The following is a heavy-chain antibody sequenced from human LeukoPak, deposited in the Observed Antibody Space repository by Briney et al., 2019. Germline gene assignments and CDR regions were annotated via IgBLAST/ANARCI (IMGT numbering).Heavy chain of an antibody. CDR2: ISYDGSNK. V-gene: IGHV3-30*18. Sequence: PGGSLRLSCAASGFTFSSYGMHWVRQDPGKGLEWVAVISYDGSNKYYADSVKGRFTISRDNSKNTLYLQMNSLRAEDTAVYYCAKEYPVAAIDVFDIWGQGTMVTVSS. J-gene: IGHJ3*02. D-gene: IGHD6-19*01. CDR1: GFTFSSYG. CDR3: AKEYPVAAIDVFDI.